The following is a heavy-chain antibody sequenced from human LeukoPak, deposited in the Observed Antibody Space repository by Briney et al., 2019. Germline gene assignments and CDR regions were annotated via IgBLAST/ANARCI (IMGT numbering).Heavy chain of an antibody. V-gene: IGHV3-23*01. J-gene: IGHJ6*01. D-gene: IGHD2/OR15-2a*01. CDR3: AKMKGHPLQKYYMDV. CDR1: GFTFSGFA. Sequence: GGSLRLSCAASGFTFSGFAMSWVRRHPGKGLEWVSGISGSGDNTLYAASVKGRFTISRDNSKNTLYREMNSLRAEDTAIYYCAKMKGHPLQKYYMDVWGQGTTVTVSS. CDR2: ISGSGDNT.